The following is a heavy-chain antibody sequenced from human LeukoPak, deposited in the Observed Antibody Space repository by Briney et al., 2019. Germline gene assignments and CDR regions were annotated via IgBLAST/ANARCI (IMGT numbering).Heavy chain of an antibody. CDR2: ISGSGGST. V-gene: IGHV3-23*01. Sequence: PGGSLRLSCAASGFTFSSYAMSWVRQAPGKGLEWVSAISGSGGSTYCADSVKGRFTISRDNSKNTLYLQMNSLRAEDTAVYYCAKEYYDFWSGYPHDYWGQGTLVTVSS. CDR3: AKEYYDFWSGYPHDY. CDR1: GFTFSSYA. J-gene: IGHJ4*02. D-gene: IGHD3-3*01.